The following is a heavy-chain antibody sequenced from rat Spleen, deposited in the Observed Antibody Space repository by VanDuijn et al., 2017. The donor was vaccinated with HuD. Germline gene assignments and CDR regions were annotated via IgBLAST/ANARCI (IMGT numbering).Heavy chain of an antibody. J-gene: IGHJ2*01. CDR1: GFTFSDYY. CDR3: ARHGTTIALDY. D-gene: IGHD1-8*01. V-gene: IGHV5-7*01. Sequence: EVQLVESGGGLVQPGRSLKLSCAASGFTFSDYYMAWVRQAPTKGLEWVATISYDGSSTYYRDSVKGRFTISRDNAKSTLNLQMDSLRSEDTATYHCARHGTTIALDYWGQGVMVTVSS. CDR2: ISYDGSST.